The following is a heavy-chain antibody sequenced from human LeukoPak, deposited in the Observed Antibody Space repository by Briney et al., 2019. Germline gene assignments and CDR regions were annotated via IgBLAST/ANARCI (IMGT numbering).Heavy chain of an antibody. CDR2: TYYSDST. CDR3: ARLSRDYDSSGYYYSWYFDL. CDR1: GGSISSGAYS. V-gene: IGHV4-30-4*07. J-gene: IGHJ2*01. Sequence: PSETLSLTCAVSGGSISSGAYSWSCIRQPPGKGLEWIGYTYYSDSTYYNPSLKRRVTISVDTSKNQFSLKLNSVTAADTAVYYCARLSRDYDSSGYYYSWYFDLWGRGTLVTVSS. D-gene: IGHD3-22*01.